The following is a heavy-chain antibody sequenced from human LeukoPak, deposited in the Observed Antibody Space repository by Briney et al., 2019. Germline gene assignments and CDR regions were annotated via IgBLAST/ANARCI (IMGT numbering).Heavy chain of an antibody. Sequence: NPGGSPRHSCAASGFTFSSYSMNWVRQAPGKGLEWVSSISSSSSYIYYADSVKGRFTISRDNAKNSLYLQMNSLRAEDTAVYYCARASMIGYYFDYWGQGTLVTVSS. CDR1: GFTFSSYS. CDR3: ARASMIGYYFDY. CDR2: ISSSSSYI. V-gene: IGHV3-21*01. D-gene: IGHD3-22*01. J-gene: IGHJ4*02.